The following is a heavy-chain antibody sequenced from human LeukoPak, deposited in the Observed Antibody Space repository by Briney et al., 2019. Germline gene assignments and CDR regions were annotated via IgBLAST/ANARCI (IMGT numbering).Heavy chain of an antibody. V-gene: IGHV1-18*01. Sequence: ASVKVSCKASGGTFSSYAISWVRQAPGQGLEWMGWISAYNGNTNYAQRLQGRVTMTTDTSTSTANMELRSLRSDDTAVYFCARAHPEYYDSRGRNPLDYWGQGTLVTVSS. CDR3: ARAHPEYYDSRGRNPLDY. J-gene: IGHJ4*02. CDR2: ISAYNGNT. D-gene: IGHD3-22*01. CDR1: GGTFSSYA.